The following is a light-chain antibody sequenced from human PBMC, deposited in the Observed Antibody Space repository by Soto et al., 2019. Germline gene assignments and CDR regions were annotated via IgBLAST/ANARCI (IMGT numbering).Light chain of an antibody. CDR3: QQYNSYSRT. J-gene: IGKJ1*01. V-gene: IGKV1-5*03. CDR1: RSISSW. CDR2: KAS. Sequence: DIEMTQSPSTLSASVGDRVTITCRASRSISSWLAWYQQKPGKAPKLLIYKASSLESGVPSRFSGSGSGTEFTLTISSLQPDDFANYYCQQYNSYSRTFGQGTKVEIK.